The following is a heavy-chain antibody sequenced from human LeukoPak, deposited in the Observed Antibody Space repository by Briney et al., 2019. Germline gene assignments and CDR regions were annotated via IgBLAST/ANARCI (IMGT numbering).Heavy chain of an antibody. Sequence: GGSLRLSCAASGFSFSIYEMNWVRQAPGKGLEWVSYISSSGTTFYYADSVKGRFTISRDNAKNSLYLQMNSLRADDTAVYYCARANRGYSYGYSFDYWGQGTLVTVSS. D-gene: IGHD5-18*01. CDR3: ARANRGYSYGYSFDY. CDR2: ISSSGTTF. J-gene: IGHJ4*02. V-gene: IGHV3-48*03. CDR1: GFSFSIYE.